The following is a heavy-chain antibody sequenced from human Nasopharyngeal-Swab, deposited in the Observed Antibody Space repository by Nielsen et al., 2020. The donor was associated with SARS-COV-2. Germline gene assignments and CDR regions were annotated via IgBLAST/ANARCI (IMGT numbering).Heavy chain of an antibody. D-gene: IGHD5-12*01. CDR3: ARGLGSGYDYYYYYTDV. V-gene: IGHV1-18*01. J-gene: IGHJ6*03. CDR1: GYTFTSYG. Sequence: ASVKVSCKASGYTFTSYGISWVRQAPGQGLEWMGWISAYNGNTNYAQKLQGRVTMTTDTSTSTAYMELRSLRSDDTAVYYCARGLGSGYDYYYYYTDVWGKGTTVTVSS. CDR2: ISAYNGNT.